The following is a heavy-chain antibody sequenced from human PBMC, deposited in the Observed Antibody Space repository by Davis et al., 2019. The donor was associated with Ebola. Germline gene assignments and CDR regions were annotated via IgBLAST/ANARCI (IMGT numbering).Heavy chain of an antibody. Sequence: GESLKISCAASGFTFGDFAMHWVRQGPGMGLEWVSLISWDGGTTYYADSVKGRFTISRNNRKNSLYLQMDSLRIEDTALYYCAKGTMLRGDGKADYWGQGTLVTVSS. CDR2: ISWDGGTT. CDR3: AKGTMLRGDGKADY. V-gene: IGHV3-43D*03. J-gene: IGHJ4*02. CDR1: GFTFGDFA. D-gene: IGHD3-10*01.